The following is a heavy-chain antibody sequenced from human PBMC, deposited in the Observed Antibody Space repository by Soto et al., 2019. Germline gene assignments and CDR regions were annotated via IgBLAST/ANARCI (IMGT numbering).Heavy chain of an antibody. D-gene: IGHD3-10*01. V-gene: IGHV1-2*04. J-gene: IGHJ5*01. CDR3: ARDLNYGSGRGWFDS. Sequence: QVQVVQSGAEMMEPGAPVKVSCKASGYTFTDHYIHWVRQAPGQGLEWMGWIDPDSGDTHYAQNFQGWVTMTRDTYITTAYMELSRLKSDDTAVYYCARDLNYGSGRGWFDSCGPGTLGTVSS. CDR2: IDPDSGDT. CDR1: GYTFTDHY.